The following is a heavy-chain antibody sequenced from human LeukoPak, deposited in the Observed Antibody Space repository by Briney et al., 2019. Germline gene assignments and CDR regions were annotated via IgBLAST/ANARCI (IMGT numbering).Heavy chain of an antibody. CDR1: GFTFNTYG. Sequence: GGSLRLSCAASGFTFNTYGMHWVRQAPGKGLEWEAVISYDGRNKFDADSVKGRFTISRDNSENTLYLQMNSLIPEDTAVYYCAKGSAYGDYYYYGMDVWGQGTTVTVSS. CDR3: AKGSAYGDYYYYGMDV. D-gene: IGHD4-17*01. J-gene: IGHJ6*02. CDR2: ISYDGRNK. V-gene: IGHV3-30*18.